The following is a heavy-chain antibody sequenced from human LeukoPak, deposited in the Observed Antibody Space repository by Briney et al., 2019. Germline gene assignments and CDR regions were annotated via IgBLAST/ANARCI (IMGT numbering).Heavy chain of an antibody. CDR3: GSGPYYYGSGSYYRNDAFDI. J-gene: IGHJ3*02. CDR1: GFTFSSYG. V-gene: IGHV3-23*01. CDR2: ISGSGGST. Sequence: PGGSLRLSCAASGFTFSSYGMSWVRQAPGKGLEWVSAISGSGGSTYYADSVKGRFTISRDNSKNTLYLQMNSLRAEDTAVYYCGSGPYYYGSGSYYRNDAFDIWGQGTMVTVSS. D-gene: IGHD3-10*01.